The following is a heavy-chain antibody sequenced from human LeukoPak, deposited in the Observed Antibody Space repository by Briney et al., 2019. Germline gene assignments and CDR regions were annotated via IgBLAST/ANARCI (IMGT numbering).Heavy chain of an antibody. CDR3: ARDLRHNWNSPAANWFDP. CDR1: GGSISSYY. CDR2: IYYSGST. Sequence: SETLSLTCTVSGGSISSYYWSWIRQPPGVGLEWIGYIYYSGSTNYNPSLKSRVTISVDTSKNQFSLKLSSVTAADTAVYYCARDLRHNWNSPAANWFDPWGQGTLVTVSS. J-gene: IGHJ5*02. V-gene: IGHV4-59*01. D-gene: IGHD1-7*01.